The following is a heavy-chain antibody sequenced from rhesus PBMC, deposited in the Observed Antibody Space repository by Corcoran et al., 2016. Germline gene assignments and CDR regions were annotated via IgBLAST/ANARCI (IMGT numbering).Heavy chain of an antibody. CDR2: NNDNSAST. CDR1: GGSISGYYY. J-gene: IGHJ5-1*01. D-gene: IGHD2-39*02. Sequence: QVQLQESGPGLVKPSETLSLTCTVSGGSISGYYYWSWIRQPPGKGLEWIGGNNDNSASTYNNPSIKSRVTISKDTSKNQFSLKLSSVTAADTAVYYCASIVVVVFALNRFDVWGPGVLVTVSS. V-gene: IGHV4-143*01. CDR3: ASIVVVVFALNRFDV.